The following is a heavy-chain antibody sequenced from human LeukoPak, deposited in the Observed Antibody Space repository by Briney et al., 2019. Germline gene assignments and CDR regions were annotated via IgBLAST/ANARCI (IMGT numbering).Heavy chain of an antibody. J-gene: IGHJ4*02. CDR2: INHSGST. V-gene: IGHV4-34*01. CDR3: ARTRGAAAGTDSFDY. CDR1: GGSFSGYY. Sequence: SETLSLTCAAYGGSFSGYYWSWIRQPPGKGLEWIGEINHSGSTNYNPSLKSRVTISVDTSKNQFSLKLSSVTAADTAVYYCARTRGAAAGTDSFDYWGQGTLVTVSS. D-gene: IGHD6-13*01.